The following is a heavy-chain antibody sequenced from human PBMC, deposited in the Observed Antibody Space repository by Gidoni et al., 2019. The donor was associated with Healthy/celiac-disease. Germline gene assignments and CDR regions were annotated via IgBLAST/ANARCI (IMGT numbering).Heavy chain of an antibody. Sequence: QVQLQESGPGLVKPSETLSLTCTVSGGSVSRGSYYWSWIRQPPGKGLEWIGYIYYSGSTNYNPSLKSRVTISVDTSKNQFSLKLSSVTAADTAVYYCARDRARGRLWNQGTYGMDVWGQGTTVTVSS. V-gene: IGHV4-61*01. CDR3: ARDRARGRLWNQGTYGMDV. J-gene: IGHJ6*02. CDR2: IYYSGST. D-gene: IGHD3-10*01. CDR1: GGSVSRGSYY.